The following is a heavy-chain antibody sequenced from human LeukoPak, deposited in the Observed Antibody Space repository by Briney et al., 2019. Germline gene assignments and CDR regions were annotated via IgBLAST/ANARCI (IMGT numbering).Heavy chain of an antibody. Sequence: PGGSLRLSCAASGFTFSSYWMHWVRQVPGKGLVWVSRINSDGSTTNYADSVKGRFTISRDNAKNTLYLQINSLRAEDTAVYYCARDLISAAGTSYYYHMDVWGKGTTVTVSS. V-gene: IGHV3-74*01. D-gene: IGHD6-13*01. CDR2: INSDGSTT. CDR1: GFTFSSYW. J-gene: IGHJ6*03. CDR3: ARDLISAAGTSYYYHMDV.